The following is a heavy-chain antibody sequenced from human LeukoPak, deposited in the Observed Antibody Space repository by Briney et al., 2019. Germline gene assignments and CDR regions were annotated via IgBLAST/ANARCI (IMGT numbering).Heavy chain of an antibody. Sequence: ASVKLCCKASGYTFTSYYMHWVRHGPGQGLEWMGIINPNGGSRSYAQKFQGRVTITRDTSTSTVYMELSSLRSEDTAMSYCARDSRCCSSTSCYGFCGAYYFDYWGQGTLVTVSS. J-gene: IGHJ4*02. CDR2: INPNGGSR. CDR1: GYTFTSYY. V-gene: IGHV1-46*01. D-gene: IGHD2-2*01. CDR3: ARDSRCCSSTSCYGFCGAYYFDY.